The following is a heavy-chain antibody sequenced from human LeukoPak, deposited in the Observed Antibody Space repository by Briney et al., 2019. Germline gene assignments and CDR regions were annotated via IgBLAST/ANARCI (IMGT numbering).Heavy chain of an antibody. CDR1: GGSFSGYY. D-gene: IGHD2-2*01. CDR3: ARDVVVVPAAIHYGMDV. V-gene: IGHV4-34*01. J-gene: IGHJ6*02. Sequence: SETLSLTCAVSGGSFSGYYWSWIRQPPGKGLEWIGEINHSGSTNYNPSLKSRVTISVDTSKNQFSLNLSSVTAADTAVYYCARDVVVVPAAIHYGMDVWGQGTTVTVSS. CDR2: INHSGST.